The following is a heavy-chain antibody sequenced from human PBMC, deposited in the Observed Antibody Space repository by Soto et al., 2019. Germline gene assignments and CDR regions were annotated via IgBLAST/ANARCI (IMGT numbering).Heavy chain of an antibody. J-gene: IGHJ4*02. Sequence: EVQLVESGGGRGKPGGSLRLSCAASEFIFSTYSMNWVPQTPGKGLEWVSSISRSSDHMYYADSVRGRFTISRDNAKNSLYLQMNSLRAEDTAVYYCTRAISGGPFDYWGQGALVTVSS. CDR1: EFIFSTYS. D-gene: IGHD2-15*01. CDR3: TRAISGGPFDY. V-gene: IGHV3-21*01. CDR2: ISRSSDHM.